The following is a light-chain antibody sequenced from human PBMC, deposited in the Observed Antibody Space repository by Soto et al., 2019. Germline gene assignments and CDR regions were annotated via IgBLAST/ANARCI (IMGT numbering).Light chain of an antibody. V-gene: IGKV3-20*01. CDR2: GAS. J-gene: IGKJ5*01. CDR3: QQYGSSQIT. Sequence: EIVLTQSPGTLSLSPGERATLSCRASQSVSSSYLALYQQKPGQAPRLLIYGASSRATGIPDRFSGSGSGTDFTLTISRLEPEDFAVYYCQQYGSSQITFGQGTRLEIK. CDR1: QSVSSSY.